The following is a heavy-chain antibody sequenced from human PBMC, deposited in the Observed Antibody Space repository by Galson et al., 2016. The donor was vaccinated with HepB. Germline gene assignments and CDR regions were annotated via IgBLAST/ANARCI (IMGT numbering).Heavy chain of an antibody. J-gene: IGHJ6*03. D-gene: IGHD3-22*01. CDR1: GVSISSTTW. CDR2: IYHIGTT. Sequence: SETLSLTCGVSGVSISSTTWWSWVRQPPGKGLEWIGEIYHIGTTNYNPALKSRVTISVDKSNNQFSLKLRSVTAADTAIYYCARGEYYHDTGGSYRPYYYYYMDVWGKGTTVTVSS. V-gene: IGHV4-4*02. CDR3: ARGEYYHDTGGSYRPYYYYYMDV.